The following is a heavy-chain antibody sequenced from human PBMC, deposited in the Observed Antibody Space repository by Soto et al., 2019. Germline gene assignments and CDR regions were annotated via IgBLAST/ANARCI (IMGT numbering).Heavy chain of an antibody. Sequence: GGSLRLSCAASGFTFSSHTMNWVRQAPGKGLEWVSSISSSSTYIYYADSVKGRFTISRDNAKNSLYLQMNSLRAEDTAVYYCARVFGYCSGGACSSLDYWRQGTLVTVPQ. CDR1: GFTFSSHT. CDR2: ISSSSTYI. CDR3: ARVFGYCSGGACSSLDY. J-gene: IGHJ4*02. D-gene: IGHD2-15*01. V-gene: IGHV3-21*01.